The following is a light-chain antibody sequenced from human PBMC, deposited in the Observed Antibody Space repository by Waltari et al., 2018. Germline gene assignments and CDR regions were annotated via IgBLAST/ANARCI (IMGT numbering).Light chain of an antibody. CDR3: QTGGHGTWV. Sequence: QLVLTQSPSASASLGASVKLTCTLSSGHSSNVIAWLQQQPEKGPRYLRKVNSDGSHSKGDKIPDRFSGSSSVTEHYLTISSLQSEDEADYYCQTGGHGTWVFGGGTKLTVL. V-gene: IGLV4-69*01. J-gene: IGLJ3*02. CDR2: VNSDGSH. CDR1: SGHSSNV.